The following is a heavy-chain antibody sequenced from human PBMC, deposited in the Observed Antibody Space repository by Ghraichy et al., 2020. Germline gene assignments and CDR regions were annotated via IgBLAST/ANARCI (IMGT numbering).Heavy chain of an antibody. V-gene: IGHV3-23*01. CDR3: KAGDWGNAFDI. CDR1: GFTFSSYA. CDR2: ISGTGGGT. J-gene: IGHJ3*02. D-gene: IGHD7-27*01. Sequence: GGSLRLSCAASGFTFSSYAMSWVRQTPGKGLEWVSIISGTGGGTYYADSVKGRFTISRDNSKNTLYLQMNSLRTDDTAVYYYKAGDWGNAFDIWGQGTMVTVSS.